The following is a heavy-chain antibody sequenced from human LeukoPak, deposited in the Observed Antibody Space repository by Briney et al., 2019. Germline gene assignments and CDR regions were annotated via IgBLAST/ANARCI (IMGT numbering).Heavy chain of an antibody. V-gene: IGHV1-18*01. CDR1: GYTFTTYN. J-gene: IGHJ3*02. CDR3: ASLKNYYDSSGYLVTDAFDI. CDR2: IRGYNGNT. Sequence: GASVKVSCKASGYTFTTYNINWVRQAPGQGLEWMGWIRGYNGNTNYAQKLQGRVTMTTDTSTSTAYMELRSLKSDDTAVYYCASLKNYYDSSGYLVTDAFDIWGQGTMVTVSS. D-gene: IGHD3-22*01.